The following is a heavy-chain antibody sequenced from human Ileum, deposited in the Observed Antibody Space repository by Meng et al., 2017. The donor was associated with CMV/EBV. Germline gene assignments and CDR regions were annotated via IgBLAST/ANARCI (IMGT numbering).Heavy chain of an antibody. J-gene: IGHJ4*02. Sequence: VHIQQSGPRLVTPSQTLSLSCAISWASVFHKNVAWNWIRQSPSRGLEWLGRTYDMSKWNNDYAASVESRIIVNLDTFTNQLSLQLNSVTPDDTAVYHCARGQFSALDFWGQGTLVTVSS. CDR3: ARGQFSALDF. V-gene: IGHV6-1*01. CDR1: WASVFHKNVA. D-gene: IGHD4-11*01. CDR2: TYDMSKWNN.